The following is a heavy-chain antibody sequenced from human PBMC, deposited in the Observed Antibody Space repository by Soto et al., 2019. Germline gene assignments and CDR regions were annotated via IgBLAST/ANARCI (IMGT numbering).Heavy chain of an antibody. CDR1: GGSISSGGYY. J-gene: IGHJ3*02. V-gene: IGHV4-31*03. D-gene: IGHD3-10*01. CDR3: ARGSSSGMVRGGVGENAFDI. Sequence: SETLSLTCTVSGGSISSGGYYWSWIRQHPGKGLEWIGYIYYSGSTYYNPSLKSRVTISVDTSKNQFSLKLSSVTAADTAVYYCARGSSSGMVRGGVGENAFDIWGQGTMVTVSS. CDR2: IYYSGST.